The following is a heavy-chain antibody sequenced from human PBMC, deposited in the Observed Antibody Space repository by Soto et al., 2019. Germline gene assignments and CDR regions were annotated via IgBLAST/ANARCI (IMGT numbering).Heavy chain of an antibody. CDR3: AKETYGSGWTLDS. Sequence: DVQLLESGGGVVQSGGSLRLSCSASGFAFSDYSMHWVRQAPGKGPEWVSAISGGGGNTYYAGSVNGRVTISRYNSRNTLYLQMHSLRDDDTALYYCAKETYGSGWTLDSWGQGTRATVSS. J-gene: IGHJ4*02. D-gene: IGHD6-19*01. V-gene: IGHV3-23*01. CDR1: GFAFSDYS. CDR2: ISGGGGNT.